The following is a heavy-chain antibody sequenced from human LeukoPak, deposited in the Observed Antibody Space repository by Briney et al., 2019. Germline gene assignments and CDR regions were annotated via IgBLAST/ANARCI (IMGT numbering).Heavy chain of an antibody. CDR3: ARVTTWLQYYYYYGMDV. Sequence: SETLSLTCAVYGGSFSGYYWSWNRQPPGKGLEWIGEINHSGSTNYNPSLKSRVTISVDTSKNQFSLKLSSVTAADTAVYYCARVTTWLQYYYYYGMDVWGQGTTVTVSS. CDR1: GGSFSGYY. CDR2: INHSGST. J-gene: IGHJ6*02. V-gene: IGHV4-34*01. D-gene: IGHD5-24*01.